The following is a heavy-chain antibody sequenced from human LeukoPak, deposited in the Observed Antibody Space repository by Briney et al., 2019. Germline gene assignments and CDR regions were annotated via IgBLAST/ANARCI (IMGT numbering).Heavy chain of an antibody. J-gene: IGHJ6*03. CDR1: GYSINNGYQ. D-gene: IGHD3-10*01. CDR3: ARTCSMVRGVYYYMDV. CDR2: IFHTGNS. Sequence: PSETLSLTCTVFGYSINNGYQWGWIRQAPGKGLEGIGSIFHTGNSYYNPSLKRRVTIAIDTSKNQFSLKLSSVTAADTAVYYCARTCSMVRGVYYYMDVWGKGTTVTISS. V-gene: IGHV4-38-2*02.